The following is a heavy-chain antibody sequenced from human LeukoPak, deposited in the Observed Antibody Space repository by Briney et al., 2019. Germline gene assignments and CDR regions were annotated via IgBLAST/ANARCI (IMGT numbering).Heavy chain of an antibody. Sequence: ASVKVSCRASGYTVTNYGVNWVRQAPGQGLEWMGWINTNTRNPTYAQGFTGRFVCSLDTSLSTAYLQISSLKAKDTAVYYCARDKYQLPYEIDYWGQGTLVTVSS. V-gene: IGHV7-4-1*02. CDR2: INTNTRNP. CDR1: GYTVTNYG. D-gene: IGHD2-2*01. J-gene: IGHJ4*02. CDR3: ARDKYQLPYEIDY.